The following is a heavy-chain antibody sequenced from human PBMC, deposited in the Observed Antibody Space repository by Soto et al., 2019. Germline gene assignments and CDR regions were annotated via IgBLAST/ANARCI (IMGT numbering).Heavy chain of an antibody. CDR2: IHYSGST. CDR3: ARLASAATQGGLWFDP. Sequence: SETLSLTCTVSGGSISNKRYYWGWIRQPPGKGLEWIGSIHYSGSTYDNPSLKSRVTISVDTSKNQFSLKLSSVTAADTAVYYCARLASAATQGGLWFDPWGQGTLVNVSS. V-gene: IGHV4-39*01. D-gene: IGHD6-13*01. J-gene: IGHJ5*02. CDR1: GGSISNKRYY.